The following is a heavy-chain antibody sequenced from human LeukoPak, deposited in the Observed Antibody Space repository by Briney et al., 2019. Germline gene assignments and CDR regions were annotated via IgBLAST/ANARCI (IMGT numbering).Heavy chain of an antibody. CDR3: ARAHGDYPLYYYYMDV. J-gene: IGHJ6*03. CDR1: GFTFSDYY. V-gene: IGHV3-11*01. D-gene: IGHD4-17*01. Sequence: PGGSLRLPCAASGFTFSDYYMSWIRQAPGKGLEWVSYISSSGSTIYYADSVKGRFTISRDNAKNSLYLQMNSLRAEDTAVYYCARAHGDYPLYYYYMDVWGKGTTVTVSS. CDR2: ISSSGSTI.